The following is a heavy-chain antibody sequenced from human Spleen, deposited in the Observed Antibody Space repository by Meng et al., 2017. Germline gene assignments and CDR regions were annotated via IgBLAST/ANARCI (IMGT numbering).Heavy chain of an antibody. V-gene: IGHV3-23*01. CDR2: ISGSGGST. Sequence: GESLKISCAASGFTFSSYEMNWVRQAPGKGLEWVSAISGSGGSTYYADSVKGRFTISRDNSKNTLYLQMNSLRAEDTAVYYCAKVGAYDILTGYFFDYWGQGTLVTVSS. CDR3: AKVGAYDILTGYFFDY. CDR1: GFTFSSYE. J-gene: IGHJ4*02. D-gene: IGHD3-9*01.